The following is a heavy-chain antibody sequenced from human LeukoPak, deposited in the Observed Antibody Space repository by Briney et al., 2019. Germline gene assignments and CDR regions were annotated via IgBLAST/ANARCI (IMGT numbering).Heavy chain of an antibody. Sequence: PSETLSLTCVVNGESLSGYFWSWNRQSPGTGLEWIGEINHRGTTNYNPSLKSRVTISQDTSKNQFSLRLTSVTAADTAIYYCARLFWSGPYSHYGLDVWGQGTTVTVSS. D-gene: IGHD3-3*01. J-gene: IGHJ6*02. CDR1: GESLSGYF. V-gene: IGHV4-34*01. CDR3: ARLFWSGPYSHYGLDV. CDR2: INHRGTT.